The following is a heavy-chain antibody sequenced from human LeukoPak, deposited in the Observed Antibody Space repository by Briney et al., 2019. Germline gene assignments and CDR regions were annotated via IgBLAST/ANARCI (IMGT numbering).Heavy chain of an antibody. Sequence: PSETLSLTCAVYGGSFIDYYWSWIRQPPGKGLEWIGDINHSGSTNYNPSLESRVTISEDMSKNQFSLKLRSVTAADTAVYYCARGFGYGGNSVFGYWGQGTLVTVSS. CDR1: GGSFIDYY. D-gene: IGHD4-23*01. V-gene: IGHV4-34*01. J-gene: IGHJ4*02. CDR2: INHSGST. CDR3: ARGFGYGGNSVFGY.